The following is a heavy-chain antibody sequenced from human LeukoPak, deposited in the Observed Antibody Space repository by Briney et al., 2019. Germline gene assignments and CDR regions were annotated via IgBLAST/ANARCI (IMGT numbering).Heavy chain of an antibody. CDR3: ARDGVAAARGPYYFDY. J-gene: IGHJ4*02. Sequence: ASVKVSCKASGYTFTSYGISWVRQAPGQGLEWMGWISVYNGNTNYAQKLQGRVTMTTDTSTSTAYMELRSLRSDDTAVYYCARDGVAAARGPYYFDYWGQGTLVTVSS. CDR1: GYTFTSYG. D-gene: IGHD6-13*01. V-gene: IGHV1-18*01. CDR2: ISVYNGNT.